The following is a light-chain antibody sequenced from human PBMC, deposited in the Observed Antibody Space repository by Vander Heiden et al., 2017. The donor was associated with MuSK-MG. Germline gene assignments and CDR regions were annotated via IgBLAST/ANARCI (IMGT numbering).Light chain of an antibody. Sequence: SVLIQPPSASGTPGQAVHTACSGSSYNNGSNTVNWYQQHPGTAPKLLIYRNNKRPSGVPDRFSGSKSGTSASLAISGLQSEDEADYYCAAWDDSLNGPVFGGGTKLTVL. CDR1: SYNNGSNT. CDR2: RNN. V-gene: IGLV1-44*01. J-gene: IGLJ2*01. CDR3: AAWDDSLNGPV.